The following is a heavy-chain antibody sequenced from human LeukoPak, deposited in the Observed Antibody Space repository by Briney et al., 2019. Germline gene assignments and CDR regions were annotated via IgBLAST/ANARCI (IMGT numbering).Heavy chain of an antibody. CDR3: ARSLGRGYYYYMDV. V-gene: IGHV4-30-4*08. Sequence: SETLSLTCTVSGGSISSGDYYWSWIRQSPGKGLEWIGYIYYSGSTCYNPSLKSRIIISADTSRNQFSLNLSSVTAADTAVYYCARSLGRGYYYYMDVWGKGTTVTVSS. J-gene: IGHJ6*03. D-gene: IGHD7-27*01. CDR1: GGSISSGDYY. CDR2: IYYSGST.